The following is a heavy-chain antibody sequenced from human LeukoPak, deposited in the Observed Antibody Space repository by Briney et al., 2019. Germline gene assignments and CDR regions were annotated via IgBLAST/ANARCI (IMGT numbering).Heavy chain of an antibody. Sequence: ASVKVSCKASGYTFTDYYIHWVRLAPGQGLEWMGRINPNSGATNYAQKFQGRVTVTRDTSIRTVYMELTRLTSDDTAVYYCATGPNIYGSGRSYYDPWGQGTLVTVSS. D-gene: IGHD3-10*01. J-gene: IGHJ5*02. CDR2: INPNSGAT. CDR1: GYTFTDYY. CDR3: ATGPNIYGSGRSYYDP. V-gene: IGHV1-2*06.